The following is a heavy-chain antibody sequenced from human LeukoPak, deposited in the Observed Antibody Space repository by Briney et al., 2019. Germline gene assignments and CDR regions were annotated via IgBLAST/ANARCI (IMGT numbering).Heavy chain of an antibody. CDR1: GSISSYY. CDR2: IYTSGST. V-gene: IGHV4-4*09. D-gene: IGHD2-2*01. CDR3: ARQRCTSTSSLTKNAFDI. J-gene: IGHJ3*02. Sequence: SETLSLTCTVSGSISSYYWSWIRQPPGKGLEWIGYIYTSGSTNYNPSLKSRVTISVDTSKNQFSLDLSSVTAADTAVYYCARQRCTSTSSLTKNAFDICGQGTMVTVSS.